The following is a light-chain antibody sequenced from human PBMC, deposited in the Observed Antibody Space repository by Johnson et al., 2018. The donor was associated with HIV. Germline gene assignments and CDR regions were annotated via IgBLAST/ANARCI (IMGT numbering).Light chain of an antibody. CDR3: GTWDTSLSGGGI. CDR2: KNN. V-gene: IGLV1-51*02. CDR1: SSDMWNYA. J-gene: IGLJ1*01. Sequence: QSVLTQPPSVSAAPGQKVTISCSGSSSDMWNYAVSWYQQLPGTPPKLLIFKNNERPSGIPDRFSGSKSGTSATLGITGLQTGDEGDYYCGTWDTSLSGGGIFGTGTKVTVL.